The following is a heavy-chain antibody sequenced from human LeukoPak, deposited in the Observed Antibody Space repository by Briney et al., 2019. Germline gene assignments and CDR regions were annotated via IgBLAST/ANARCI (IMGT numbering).Heavy chain of an antibody. CDR3: AKDEGYYGSESFLDY. CDR2: ISGSGGST. J-gene: IGHJ4*02. Sequence: GGSLRLSCAASGFTVSSNYMSWVRQAPGKGLEWVSAISGSGGSTYYADSVKGRFTISRDNSKNTLYLQMNSLRAEDTAVYYCAKDEGYYGSESFLDYWGQGTLVTVSS. V-gene: IGHV3-23*01. CDR1: GFTVSSNY. D-gene: IGHD3-10*01.